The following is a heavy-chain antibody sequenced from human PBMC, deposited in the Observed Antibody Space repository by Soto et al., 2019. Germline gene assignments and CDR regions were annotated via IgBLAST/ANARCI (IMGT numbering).Heavy chain of an antibody. D-gene: IGHD3-16*01. CDR2: ISYDGNYI. CDR3: AKGILSATIGPYAMDV. V-gene: IGHV3-30*18. CDR1: GFASISYA. Sequence: LRLSCEASGFASISYALPWVRQAPGKGLEWVGVISYDGNYIYYADSVKGRFTISRDNSKHTHYVQVNSLRPEDTAAYYCAKGILSATIGPYAMDVWGQGTTVTVSS. J-gene: IGHJ6*02.